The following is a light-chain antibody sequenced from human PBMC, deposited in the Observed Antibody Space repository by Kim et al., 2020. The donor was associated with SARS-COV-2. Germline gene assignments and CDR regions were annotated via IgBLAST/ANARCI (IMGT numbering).Light chain of an antibody. CDR2: SAS. CDR3: LQYTSHVLS. J-gene: IGKJ4*01. CDR1: QGIRND. Sequence: ASVGDRVTITCRASQGIRNDLTWYQQKPGQAPKRLIYSASNLQTGVPSRVSGSGSGTEFTLTISNVQPEDFATYYCLQYTSHVLSFGGGTKVDIK. V-gene: IGKV1-17*02.